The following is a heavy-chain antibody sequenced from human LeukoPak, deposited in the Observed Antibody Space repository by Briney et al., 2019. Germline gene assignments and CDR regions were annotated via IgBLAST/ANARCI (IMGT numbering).Heavy chain of an antibody. Sequence: GSLRLSCAASGFTFSSYGMSWVRQAPGKGLEWVSAISGSGGSTYYADSVKGRFTISRDNSKNTLYVQMNSLRAEDTAVYYCAKGSRPVVAATFFHYWGQGTLVTVSS. J-gene: IGHJ4*02. CDR1: GFTFSSYG. CDR2: ISGSGGST. V-gene: IGHV3-23*01. CDR3: AKGSRPVVAATFFHY. D-gene: IGHD2-15*01.